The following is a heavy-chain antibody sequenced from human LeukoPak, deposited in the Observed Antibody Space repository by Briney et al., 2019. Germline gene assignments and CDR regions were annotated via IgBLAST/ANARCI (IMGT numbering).Heavy chain of an antibody. J-gene: IGHJ4*02. CDR2: IYHSGST. CDR1: GYSISSGYY. Sequence: SETLSLTCTVSGYSISSGYYWGWIRQPPGKGLEWIGSIYHSGSTYYNPSLKSRVTISVDTSKNQFSLKLSSVTAADTAVYYCVDGGHYYFDYWGQGTLVTVSS. V-gene: IGHV4-38-2*02. CDR3: VDGGHYYFDY. D-gene: IGHD4-23*01.